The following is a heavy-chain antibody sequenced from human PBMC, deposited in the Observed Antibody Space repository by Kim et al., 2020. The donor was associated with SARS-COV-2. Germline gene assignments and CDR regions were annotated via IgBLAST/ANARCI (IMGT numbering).Heavy chain of an antibody. CDR1: GFSFGSYE. CDR2: IAVSGYTI. J-gene: IGHJ6*02. D-gene: IGHD3-16*01. V-gene: IGHV3-48*03. Sequence: GGSLRLSCAASGFSFGSYEMNWVRQAPGKGLEWVSYIAVSGYTIYADSVKGRFTISRDNAKNSLYLQMNSLRAEDTALYYCARDTYHYYAMDVWGQETTVTVS. CDR3: ARDTYHYYAMDV.